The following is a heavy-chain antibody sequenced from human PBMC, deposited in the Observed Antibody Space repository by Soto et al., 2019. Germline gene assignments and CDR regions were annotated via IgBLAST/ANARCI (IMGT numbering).Heavy chain of an antibody. CDR3: AKEMATILYYYYGMDV. CDR2: INAGNGNT. V-gene: IGHV1-3*01. J-gene: IGHJ6*02. D-gene: IGHD5-12*01. Sequence: ASVKVSCKASGYTFTSYAMHWVRQAPGQRLEWMGWINAGNGNTKYSQKFQGRVTITRDTSASTAYMELSSLRSEDTAVYYCAKEMATILYYYYGMDVWGQGTTVTVSS. CDR1: GYTFTSYA.